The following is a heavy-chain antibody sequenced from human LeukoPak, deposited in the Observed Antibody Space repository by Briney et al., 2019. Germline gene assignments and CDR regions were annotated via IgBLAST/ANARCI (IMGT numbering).Heavy chain of an antibody. CDR2: IYYSGST. D-gene: IGHD3-16*01. J-gene: IGHJ4*02. CDR3: ARYKGGAYPFDY. CDR1: GGSISSSSYY. Sequence: PSETLSLTCTVSGGSISSSSYYWDWIRQPPGKGLEWIGSIYYSGSTYYNPSLKSRVTISVDTSKNQFSLKLSSVTAADTAAYYCARYKGGAYPFDYWGQGTLVTVSS. V-gene: IGHV4-39*01.